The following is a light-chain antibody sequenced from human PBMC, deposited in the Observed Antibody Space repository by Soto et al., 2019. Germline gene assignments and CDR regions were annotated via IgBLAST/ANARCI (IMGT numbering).Light chain of an antibody. J-gene: IGKJ1*01. Sequence: EIVLTQSPATLSLSPGERATLSCRASQSVSSYLAWYQQKPGQAPRLLIYDASNRATGIPARFSGSGSGTYFTRTSSSLEPEDVAVYYCQQRSNWPPWTFGQGTKVEIK. CDR2: DAS. CDR3: QQRSNWPPWT. CDR1: QSVSSY. V-gene: IGKV3-11*01.